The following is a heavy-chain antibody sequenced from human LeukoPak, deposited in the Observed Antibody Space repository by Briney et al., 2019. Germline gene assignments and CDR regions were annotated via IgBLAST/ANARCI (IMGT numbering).Heavy chain of an antibody. Sequence: PAETLSLTCTVSLDSTTSNFWSWVRQPPGKGLEWIGEIHRSGHPNYNPSLQSRVTISIDRSRNQIVLELSSVTAADTAVYYCAREILGGFNPGAYWGQGILVTVSS. CDR2: IHRSGHP. D-gene: IGHD1-14*01. CDR3: AREILGGFNPGAY. CDR1: LDSTTSNF. J-gene: IGHJ4*02. V-gene: IGHV4/OR15-8*02.